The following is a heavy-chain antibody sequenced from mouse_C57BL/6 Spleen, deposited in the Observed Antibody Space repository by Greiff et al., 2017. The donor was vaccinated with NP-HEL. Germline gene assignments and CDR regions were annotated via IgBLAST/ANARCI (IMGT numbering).Heavy chain of an antibody. J-gene: IGHJ4*01. CDR1: GYTFTSYW. V-gene: IGHV1-52*01. Sequence: VQLQQPGAELVRPGSSLKLSRKASGYTFTSYWMHRVTQRPIQGPEWIGNIDPSDSETHYNQKFKDKATLTVDKSYSTAYMQISSLTSEDSAVYYCARGAYYSILYAMDYWGQGTSVTVSS. CDR2: IDPSDSET. CDR3: ARGAYYSILYAMDY. D-gene: IGHD2-5*01.